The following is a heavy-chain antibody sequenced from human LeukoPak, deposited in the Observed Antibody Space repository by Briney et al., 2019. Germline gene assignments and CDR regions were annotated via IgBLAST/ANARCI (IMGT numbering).Heavy chain of an antibody. V-gene: IGHV4-61*05. CDR3: ARHRRDYYDTHGYLDI. CDR2: IYYSGST. D-gene: IGHD3-22*01. CDR1: GGSISSSSYY. J-gene: IGHJ3*02. Sequence: PSETLSLTCTVSGGSISSSSYYWGWIRQPPGKGLEWIGYIYYSGSTNYSPSLRSRVTISADTSKNQFSLKLSSVTAADTAVYYCARHRRDYYDTHGYLDIWGQGTMVTVSS.